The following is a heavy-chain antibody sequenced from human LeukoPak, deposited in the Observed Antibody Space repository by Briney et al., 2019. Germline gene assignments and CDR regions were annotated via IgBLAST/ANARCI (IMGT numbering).Heavy chain of an antibody. CDR2: ISSSSSYI. V-gene: IGHV3-21*01. CDR3: ARDRGEGIITIDMDV. Sequence: GGSLRLSCAASGFTFSSYSMNWVRQAPGKGLEWVSSISSSSSYIYYADSVKGRFTISRDNAKNSLYLQMNSLRAEDTAVYYCARDRGEGIITIDMDVWGKGTTVTVSS. D-gene: IGHD3-10*01. CDR1: GFTFSSYS. J-gene: IGHJ6*03.